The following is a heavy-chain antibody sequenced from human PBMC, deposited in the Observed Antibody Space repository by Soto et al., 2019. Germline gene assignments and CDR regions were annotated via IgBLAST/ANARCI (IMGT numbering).Heavy chain of an antibody. CDR1: GGSFSGYY. CDR2: VNHGGTN. D-gene: IGHD6-19*01. CDR3: EREGDCSGWYRFDYYYYAMDV. V-gene: IGHV4-34*01. J-gene: IGHJ6*02. Sequence: SETLSLTCAVHGGSFSGYYWDWIRQPPGKGLEWIGEVNHGGTNNYNPSLKSRAIISVDTSKNQFSLKLTSVTAEDTALYFCEREGDCSGWYRFDYYYYAMDVWGQGSTVTVSS.